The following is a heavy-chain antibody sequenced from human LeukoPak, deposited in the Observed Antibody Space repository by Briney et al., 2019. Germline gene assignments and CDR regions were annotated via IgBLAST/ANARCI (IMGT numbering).Heavy chain of an antibody. CDR1: GYTFTSYG. D-gene: IGHD3-16*01. J-gene: IGHJ5*02. V-gene: IGHV1-18*01. Sequence: GASVKVSCKASGYTFTSYGISWVRQAPGQGLEWMGWISAYNGSTNYAQKLQGRVTMTTDTSTSTAYLELRSLRSDDTAVYYCARDSHDYSNWFDPWGQGTLVTVSS. CDR2: ISAYNGST. CDR3: ARDSHDYSNWFDP.